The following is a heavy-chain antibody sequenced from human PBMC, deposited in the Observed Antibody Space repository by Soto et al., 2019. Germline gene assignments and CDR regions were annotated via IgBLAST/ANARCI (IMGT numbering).Heavy chain of an antibody. D-gene: IGHD4-17*01. CDR2: IIPIFGTA. CDR1: GGTFSSYA. Sequence: QVQLVQSGAEVKKPGSSVKVSCKASGGTFSSYAISWVRQAPGQGLEWMGGIIPIFGTANYAQKFQGRVTITADKSTSTAYMELSSLRSEDTAVYYCARGGLGTDYGDYVYYYGMDVWGQGTTVTVSS. J-gene: IGHJ6*02. V-gene: IGHV1-69*06. CDR3: ARGGLGTDYGDYVYYYGMDV.